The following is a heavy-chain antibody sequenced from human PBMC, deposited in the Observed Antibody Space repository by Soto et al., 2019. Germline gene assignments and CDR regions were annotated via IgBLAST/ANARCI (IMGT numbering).Heavy chain of an antibody. CDR3: ATHPPYGPLDY. Sequence: SETLSLTCTVSGDSISSSSNHRGWIRQPPGKGLEWIGNIYYSENTYYNPSLKSRVTISVDTSKNQFSLRLTSVTAADTAVYYCATHPPYGPLDYWGQGTLVTVSS. V-gene: IGHV4-39*01. J-gene: IGHJ4*02. D-gene: IGHD4-17*01. CDR1: GDSISSSSNH. CDR2: IYYSENT.